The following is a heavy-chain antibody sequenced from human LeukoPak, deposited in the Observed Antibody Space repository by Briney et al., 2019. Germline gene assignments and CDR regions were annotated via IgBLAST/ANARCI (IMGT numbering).Heavy chain of an antibody. V-gene: IGHV3-23*01. CDR3: AKGGYSYGYPLDY. Sequence: GGSLRLSWAASGFTFSSYAMSWVRQAPGKGLEWVSAISGSGGSTYYADSVKGRFTISRDNSKNTLYLRMNSLRAEDTAVYYCAKGGYSYGYPLDYWGQGTLVTVSS. J-gene: IGHJ4*02. D-gene: IGHD5-18*01. CDR2: ISGSGGST. CDR1: GFTFSSYA.